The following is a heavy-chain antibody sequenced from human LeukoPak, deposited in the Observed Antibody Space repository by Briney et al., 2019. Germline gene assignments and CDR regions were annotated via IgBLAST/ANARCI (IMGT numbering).Heavy chain of an antibody. J-gene: IGHJ4*02. CDR1: GFTFNIYS. CDR2: ITSSGDAT. D-gene: IGHD3-22*01. V-gene: IGHV3-23*01. Sequence: GGSLRLSCAASGFTFNIYSMSWVRQAPGKGLEWVSSITSSGDATFYADSVKDRFTISRDNSKNMLYLQMSRLRAEDAAVYYCAKDRPNYHESNGHYYRPNGDYWGQGTLVTVSS. CDR3: AKDRPNYHESNGHYYRPNGDY.